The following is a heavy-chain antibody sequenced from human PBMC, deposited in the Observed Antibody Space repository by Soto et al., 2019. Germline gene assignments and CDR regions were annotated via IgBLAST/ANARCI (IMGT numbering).Heavy chain of an antibody. D-gene: IGHD5-12*01. CDR2: IYHSGST. CDR1: GGSISSGGYS. V-gene: IGHV4-30-2*01. J-gene: IGHJ4*02. Sequence: QLQLQESGSGPVKPSQTLSLTCAVSGGSISSGGYSWSWIRQPPGKGLEWIGYIYHSGSTYYNPSLKSRVTISVDRSQNQFSLKLSSVTAADTAVYYCAAGGGLPRYYWGQGTLVTVSS. CDR3: AAGGGLPRYY.